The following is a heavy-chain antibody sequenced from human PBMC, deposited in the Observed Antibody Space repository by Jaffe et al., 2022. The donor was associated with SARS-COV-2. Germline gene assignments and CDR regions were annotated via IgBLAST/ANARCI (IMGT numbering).Heavy chain of an antibody. CDR3: ARGPAGVAVAGWGNWYFDL. CDR1: GFTFRNYG. D-gene: IGHD6-19*01. CDR2: IWYDGSDK. J-gene: IGHJ2*01. V-gene: IGHV3-33*01. Sequence: QVQLVESGGGVVQPGRSLRLSCAASGFTFRNYGMHWVRQAPGKGLEWVAIIWYDGSDKYYADSVKGRFTISRDNSKNTLYLQMNSLRAEDTAVYYCARGPAGVAVAGWGNWYFDLWGRGTLVTFSS.